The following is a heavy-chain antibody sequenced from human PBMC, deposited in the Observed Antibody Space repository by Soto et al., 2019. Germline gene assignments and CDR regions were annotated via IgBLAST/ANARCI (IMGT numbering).Heavy chain of an antibody. D-gene: IGHD2-15*01. CDR1: GGTFSSYA. CDR2: IIPIFGTA. Sequence: QVQLVQSGAEVKKPGSSVKVSCKASGGTFSSYAISWVRQAPGQGLEWMGGIIPIFGTANYAQKFQGRVTITADKSTSTAYMELSSLRSEDTAVYYCARDWYGGIPEGAEYFQHWGQGTLVTVSS. J-gene: IGHJ1*01. V-gene: IGHV1-69*06. CDR3: ARDWYGGIPEGAEYFQH.